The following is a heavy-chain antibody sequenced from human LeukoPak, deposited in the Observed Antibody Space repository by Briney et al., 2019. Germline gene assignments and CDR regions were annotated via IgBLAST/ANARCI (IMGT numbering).Heavy chain of an antibody. CDR3: ARLGDIAVATYGMDV. V-gene: IGHV3-21*01. J-gene: IGHJ6*02. D-gene: IGHD6-19*01. CDR2: ISSSSSYI. CDR1: GFTFSSYS. Sequence: PGGSLRLSCAASGFTFSSYSMNWVRQAPGKGLEWVSSISSSSSYIYYADSVKGRFTISRDNAKNSLYLQMNSLRAEDTAVYYCARLGDIAVATYGMDVWGQGTTVTVSS.